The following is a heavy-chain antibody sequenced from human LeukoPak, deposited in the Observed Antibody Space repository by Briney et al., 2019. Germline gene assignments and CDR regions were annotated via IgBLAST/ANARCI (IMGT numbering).Heavy chain of an antibody. V-gene: IGHV3-53*01. J-gene: IGHJ4*02. D-gene: IGHD1-26*01. Sequence: GGSLRLSCAASGFSVANDYMNWVRQTPGKGLQWVSILFSGGSRYYAGSVKDRLTISTDTSKSTLFLQMNNLTAEDTAVYYCAISVGPPPHGFDFWGQGTLVTVSS. CDR2: LFSGGSR. CDR1: GFSVANDY. CDR3: AISVGPPPHGFDF.